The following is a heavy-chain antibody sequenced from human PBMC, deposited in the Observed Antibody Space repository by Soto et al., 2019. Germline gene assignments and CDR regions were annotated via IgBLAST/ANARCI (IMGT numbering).Heavy chain of an antibody. CDR2: ISGSGGST. V-gene: IGHV3-23*01. J-gene: IGHJ6*02. CDR1: GFTFSSYA. D-gene: IGHD3-3*01. CDR3: AKATIFGVVKSYYYYGMDV. Sequence: PVGSLRLSCAASGFTFSSYAMSWVRQAPGKGLEWVSAISGSGGSTYYADSVKGRFTISRDNSKNTLYLQMNSLRAEDTAVYYCAKATIFGVVKSYYYYGMDVWGQGTTVTVSS.